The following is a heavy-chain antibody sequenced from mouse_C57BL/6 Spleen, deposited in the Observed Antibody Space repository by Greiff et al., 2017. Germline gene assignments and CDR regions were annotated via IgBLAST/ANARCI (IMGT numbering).Heavy chain of an antibody. CDR2: INPYNGGT. Sequence: VQLQQSGPVLVKPGASVKMSCKASGYTFTDYYMNWVKQSHGKSLEWIGVINPYNGGTSYNQKFKGKATLTVDKSSSTAYMELNSLTSEDSAVXYCARNYGSSYYFDYWGQGTTLTVSS. V-gene: IGHV1-19*01. CDR3: ARNYGSSYYFDY. D-gene: IGHD1-1*01. CDR1: GYTFTDYY. J-gene: IGHJ2*01.